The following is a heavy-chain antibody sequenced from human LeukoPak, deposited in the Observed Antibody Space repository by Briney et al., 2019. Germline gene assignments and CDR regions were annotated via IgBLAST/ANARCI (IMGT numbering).Heavy chain of an antibody. CDR1: GFTFSSYG. V-gene: IGHV3-33*01. CDR3: ARDAGTYYYDSSGYNGLDH. CDR2: IWYDGSNK. Sequence: GRSLRLSCAASGFTFSSYGMHWVRQAPGKGLEWVAVIWYDGSNKYYADSVKGRFTISRDNSKNTLYLQMNSLRAEDTAVYYCARDAGTYYYDSSGYNGLDHWGQGTLVTVSS. D-gene: IGHD3-22*01. J-gene: IGHJ4*02.